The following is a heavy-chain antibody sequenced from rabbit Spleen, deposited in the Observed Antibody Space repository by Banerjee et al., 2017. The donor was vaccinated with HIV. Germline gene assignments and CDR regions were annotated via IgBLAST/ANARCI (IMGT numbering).Heavy chain of an antibody. J-gene: IGHJ4*01. CDR1: GFALSGYY. CDR3: ARGAWSIDCMNL. Sequence: QSLEESGGDLVKPGASLTLTCTASGFALSGYYMCWVRQAPGKGPEWIACIYNDDGSTYYASWVNGRFTISKTSSTTVTLQMTSLTAADTATYFCARGAWSIDCMNLWGQGTLVTVS. CDR2: IYNDDGST. D-gene: IGHD2-1*01. V-gene: IGHV1S40*01.